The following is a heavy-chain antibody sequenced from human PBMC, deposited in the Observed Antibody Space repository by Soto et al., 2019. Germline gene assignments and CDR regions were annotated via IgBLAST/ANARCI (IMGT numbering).Heavy chain of an antibody. CDR1: GWSFSGHY. CDR2: INHSGST. Sequence: PSETLSLTCAVYGWSFSGHYWSWIRQPPGKGLEWIGEINHSGSTNYNPSLKSRVTISVDTSKNQFSLKLSSVTAADTAVYYCARAGRSRYYDFWSGYYDWFDPWGQGTLVTDS. V-gene: IGHV4-34*01. D-gene: IGHD3-3*01. J-gene: IGHJ5*02. CDR3: ARAGRSRYYDFWSGYYDWFDP.